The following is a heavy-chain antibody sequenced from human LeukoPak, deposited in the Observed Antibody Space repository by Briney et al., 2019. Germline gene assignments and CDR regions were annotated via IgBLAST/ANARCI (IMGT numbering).Heavy chain of an antibody. CDR1: GATFSSCA. V-gene: IGHV1-69*04. CDR2: IIPILGIA. J-gene: IGHJ4*02. Sequence: ASVKVSCESSGATFSSCAISWVRRAPGQGLGWMGRIIPILGIANYAQNSQGRVTITADKSTSTAYMELSSLRSADTAVYYCARTTSILGYCTNGVCGDCFDYWGQGTLVTVSS. D-gene: IGHD2-8*01. CDR3: ARTTSILGYCTNGVCGDCFDY.